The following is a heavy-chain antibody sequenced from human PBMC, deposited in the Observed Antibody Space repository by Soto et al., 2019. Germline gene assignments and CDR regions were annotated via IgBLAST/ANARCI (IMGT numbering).Heavy chain of an antibody. Sequence: QITLKESGPTVVKPTETLTLTCTFSGFSLTTSGVGVGWVRQSPGKAPQWLALVYWDDDKRSSTSLKSRLPITKATSKNHVVPTMANVDPADTATYYCAHRVLRTVFGLVTTTAIYFDFWGQGTPVVVSS. D-gene: IGHD3-3*01. J-gene: IGHJ4*02. CDR2: VYWDDDK. V-gene: IGHV2-5*02. CDR3: AHRVLRTVFGLVTTTAIYFDF. CDR1: GFSLTTSGVG.